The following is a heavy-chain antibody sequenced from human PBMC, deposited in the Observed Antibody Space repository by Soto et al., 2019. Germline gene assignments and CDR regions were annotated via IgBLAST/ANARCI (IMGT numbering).Heavy chain of an antibody. CDR1: GYTFTGYY. CDR3: ARGLGYCSSTSCYSYGMDV. Sequence: ASVKVSCKASGYTFTGYYMHWVRQAPGQGLEWMGWINPNSGGTNYAQKFQGRVTMARDTSISTAYMELSRLRSDDTAVYYCARGLGYCSSTSCYSYGMDVWGQGTTVTVSS. D-gene: IGHD2-2*02. CDR2: INPNSGGT. V-gene: IGHV1-2*02. J-gene: IGHJ6*02.